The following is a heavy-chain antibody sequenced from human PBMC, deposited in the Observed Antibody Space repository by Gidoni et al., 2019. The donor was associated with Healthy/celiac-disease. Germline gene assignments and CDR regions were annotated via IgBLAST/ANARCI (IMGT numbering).Heavy chain of an antibody. J-gene: IGHJ4*02. CDR2: IKQDGSEK. V-gene: IGHV3-7*05. D-gene: IGHD3-10*01. Sequence: EVQLAESGGGLVQPGGSLRLSCAASGFSFSSYWMSWVRQAPGKGLEWVANIKQDGSEKYYVDSVKGRFTISRDNAKNSLYLQMNSLRVEDTAVYYCARDFYGSGSYNHYDYWGQGTLVTVSS. CDR3: ARDFYGSGSYNHYDY. CDR1: GFSFSSYW.